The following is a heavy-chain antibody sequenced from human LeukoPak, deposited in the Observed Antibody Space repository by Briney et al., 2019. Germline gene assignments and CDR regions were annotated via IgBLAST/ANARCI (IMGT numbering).Heavy chain of an antibody. D-gene: IGHD2-2*01. V-gene: IGHV3-21*01. CDR3: ARDIVVVPAAIEGGDY. Sequence: GGSLRLSCAASGFTFSSYSMNWVRQAPGKGLEWVSSISSSSSYIYYADSVKGRFTISRDNAKNSLYLQMNSLRAEDTAVYYCARDIVVVPAAIEGGDYWGQGTLVTVSS. CDR1: GFTFSSYS. CDR2: ISSSSSYI. J-gene: IGHJ4*02.